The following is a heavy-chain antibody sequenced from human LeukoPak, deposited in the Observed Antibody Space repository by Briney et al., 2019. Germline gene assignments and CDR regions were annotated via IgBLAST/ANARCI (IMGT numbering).Heavy chain of an antibody. J-gene: IGHJ4*02. V-gene: IGHV1-46*01. Sequence: ASVKVSCKASGYTFTSYYMHWVRQAPGQGLEWMGIINPSGGSTSYAQKFQGRVTMTRDTSTSTVYMELSSLRSEDTAVYYCARAPRDGYNTGLFDYWGQGTLVTVSS. D-gene: IGHD5-24*01. CDR2: INPSGGST. CDR3: ARAPRDGYNTGLFDY. CDR1: GYTFTSYY.